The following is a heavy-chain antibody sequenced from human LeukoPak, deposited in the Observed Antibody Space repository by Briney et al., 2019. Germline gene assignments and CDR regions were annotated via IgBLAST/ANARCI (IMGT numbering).Heavy chain of an antibody. V-gene: IGHV4-4*09. D-gene: IGHD1-26*01. CDR1: GGSISSYY. CDR3: ARQGYPGIVGAYFDY. Sequence: SETLSLTCTVSGGSISSYYWSWIRQPPGKGPEWIGYIYTSGSTNYNPSLKSRVTISVDTSKNQFSLKLSSVTAADTAVYYCARQGYPGIVGAYFDYWGQGTLVTVSS. CDR2: IYTSGST. J-gene: IGHJ4*02.